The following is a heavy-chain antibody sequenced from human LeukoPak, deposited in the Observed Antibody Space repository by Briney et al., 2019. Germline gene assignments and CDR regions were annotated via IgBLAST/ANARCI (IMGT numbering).Heavy chain of an antibody. V-gene: IGHV3-48*01. CDR1: GFTFSSYS. Sequence: GGSLRLSCAASGFTFSSYSMNWVRQAPGKGLEWVSYISSSSSTIYYADSVKGRFTISRDNAKNSLYLQMNSLRAEDTAVYYCATGIIGTIAFYWGQGTLVTVSS. CDR2: ISSSSSTI. CDR3: ATGIIGTIAFY. D-gene: IGHD1-7*01. J-gene: IGHJ4*02.